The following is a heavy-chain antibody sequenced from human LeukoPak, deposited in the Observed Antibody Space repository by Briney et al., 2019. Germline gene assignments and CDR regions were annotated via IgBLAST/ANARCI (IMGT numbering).Heavy chain of an antibody. CDR2: IRSSSET. Sequence: GGALRLSCAAFGFIFSQYSMNWVRQAPGKGLEWVSHIRSSSETFYADSVKGRFTISRDNARNSLYLQMNNLRGEDTAIYYCARDAGNSGYGCDLWGQGTLVTVSS. CDR1: GFIFSQYS. CDR3: ARDAGNSGYGCDL. V-gene: IGHV3-48*01. D-gene: IGHD5-12*01. J-gene: IGHJ5*02.